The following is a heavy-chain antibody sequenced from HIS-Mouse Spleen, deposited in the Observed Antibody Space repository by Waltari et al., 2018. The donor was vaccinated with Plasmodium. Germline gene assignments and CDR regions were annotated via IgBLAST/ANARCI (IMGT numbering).Heavy chain of an antibody. CDR3: ARVDYGSGDYYYYYGMDV. J-gene: IGHJ6*02. CDR1: GYSISIGYY. D-gene: IGHD3-10*01. Sequence: QVQLQESGPGLVTPSETLSLTCTVSGYSISIGYYWGWIRKPPGTGLEWIGSIYHSGSTYYNPSLKSRVTISVDTSKNQFSLKLSSVTAADTAVYYCARVDYGSGDYYYYYGMDVWGQGTTVTVSS. CDR2: IYHSGST. V-gene: IGHV4-38-2*02.